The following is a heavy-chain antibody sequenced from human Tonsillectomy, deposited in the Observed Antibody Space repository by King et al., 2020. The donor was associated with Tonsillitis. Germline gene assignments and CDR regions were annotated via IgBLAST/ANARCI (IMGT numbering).Heavy chain of an antibody. CDR3: AKMCSWSGGDCHLYYYYYYMDV. CDR1: GFIFEDYA. Sequence: VQLVESGGGVVQPGGSLRLSCAASGFIFEDYAMHWVRQVPGKGLEWVSLISGDGSNTYYADSVKGRFTISRDNSKNSLYLQMKSLRTEDTAFYYCAKMCSWSGGDCHLYYYYYYMDVGGKGTTVTASS. CDR2: ISGDGSNT. V-gene: IGHV3-43*02. J-gene: IGHJ6*03. D-gene: IGHD2-21*02.